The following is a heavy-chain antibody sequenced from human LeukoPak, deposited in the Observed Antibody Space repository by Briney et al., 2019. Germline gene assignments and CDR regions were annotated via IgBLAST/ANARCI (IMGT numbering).Heavy chain of an antibody. CDR3: ARGSATYYRYFDY. D-gene: IGHD3-10*01. Sequence: GGSLRLPCAASGFTFSSYSMNWVRQAPGKGLEWVSSIDTSSRYIYYGDSVKGRFTISRDNAKNSLYLQMNSLRAEDTALYYCARGSATYYRYFDYWGQGILVTVSS. CDR2: IDTSSRYI. V-gene: IGHV3-21*04. CDR1: GFTFSSYS. J-gene: IGHJ4*02.